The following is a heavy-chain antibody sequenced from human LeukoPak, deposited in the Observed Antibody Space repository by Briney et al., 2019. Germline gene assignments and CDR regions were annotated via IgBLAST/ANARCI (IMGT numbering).Heavy chain of an antibody. CDR3: AKERGNYYEALDY. Sequence: PGGSLRLSCAASGFTFSSYGMHWVRQAPGKGLEWVAFIRYDGINKYYADSVKGRFTISRDTSKNTLYLQLNSLRADDTAVYYCAKERGNYYEALDYWGQGTLVTVSS. V-gene: IGHV3-30*02. J-gene: IGHJ4*02. D-gene: IGHD1-26*01. CDR2: IRYDGINK. CDR1: GFTFSSYG.